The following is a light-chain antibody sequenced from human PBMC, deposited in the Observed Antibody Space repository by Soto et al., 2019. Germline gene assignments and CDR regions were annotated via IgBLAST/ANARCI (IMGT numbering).Light chain of an antibody. J-gene: IGKJ4*01. CDR3: QQYGSSPGT. V-gene: IGKV3-20*01. CDR1: QTVSSNY. Sequence: VLTQSPGTLSLSPGERATLSCRASQTVSSNYLAWYQQRPGQAPRLLIYGASGRATGIPDRFSGGGSGTDVTLTISRLEPEDFAVYYWQQYGSSPGTFGGGTKVEIK. CDR2: GAS.